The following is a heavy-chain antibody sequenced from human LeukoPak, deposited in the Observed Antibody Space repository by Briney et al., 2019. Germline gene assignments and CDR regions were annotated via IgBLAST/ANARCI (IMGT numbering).Heavy chain of an antibody. D-gene: IGHD2-21*02. CDR2: ISGRGGST. Sequence: GGSLRLSCAASGFTFSSYAMSWVRQAPGKGLEWVSAISGRGGSTYYADSVKGRFTISRDNSKNTLYLQMNSLRAEDTAVYYCAKAQGHIVVVTATDYWGQGTLVTVSS. CDR1: GFTFSSYA. CDR3: AKAQGHIVVVTATDY. J-gene: IGHJ4*02. V-gene: IGHV3-23*01.